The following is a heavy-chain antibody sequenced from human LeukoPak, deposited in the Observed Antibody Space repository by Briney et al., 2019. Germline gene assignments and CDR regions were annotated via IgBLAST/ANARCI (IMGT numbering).Heavy chain of an antibody. CDR2: IYSGGST. D-gene: IGHD4-11*01. CDR3: ARDFAVSTGYYYYYYMDV. Sequence: GGSLRLSCAASGFTVSNIYMSWVRQAPGKGLEWVSVIYSGGSTYYADSVKGRFTISRDNSKNTLYLQMNSLRAEDTAVYYCARDFAVSTGYYYYYYMDVWGKGTTVTVSS. J-gene: IGHJ6*03. V-gene: IGHV3-66*02. CDR1: GFTVSNIY.